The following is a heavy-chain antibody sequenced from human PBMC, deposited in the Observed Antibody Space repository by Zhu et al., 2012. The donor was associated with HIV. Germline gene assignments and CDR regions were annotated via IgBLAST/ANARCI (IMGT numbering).Heavy chain of an antibody. V-gene: IGHV4-61*01. CDR1: GDSVSTTYYY. D-gene: IGHD6-19*01. CDR2: NYYTGSP. CDR3: AKRSPPXAVAEYYFDY. Sequence: QVQLQESGPGLVKPSETLSLTCTVSGDSVSTTYYYWSWIRQPPGEGLEWIGNNYYTGSPNYNPALKSRVTISIDTSKNQFSLKLRSVTAADTAVYFCAKRSPPXAVAEYYFDYWGHGILVTVSS. J-gene: IGHJ4*01.